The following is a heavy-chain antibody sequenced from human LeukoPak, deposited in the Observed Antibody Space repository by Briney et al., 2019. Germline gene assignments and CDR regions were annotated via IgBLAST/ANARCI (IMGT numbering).Heavy chain of an antibody. D-gene: IGHD3-3*01. V-gene: IGHV1-8*01. Sequence: ASVKVSCKASGYTFTSYDINWVRQATGQGLEWMGWMNPSSGNAGYAQKFQGRVTMTRNTSISTAYMELSSLRSEDTAVYYCARSVGDAFDIWGQGTMVTVSS. J-gene: IGHJ3*02. CDR1: GYTFTSYD. CDR2: MNPSSGNA. CDR3: ARSVGDAFDI.